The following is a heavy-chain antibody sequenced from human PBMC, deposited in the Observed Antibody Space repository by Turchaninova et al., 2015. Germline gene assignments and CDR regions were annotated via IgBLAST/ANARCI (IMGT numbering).Heavy chain of an antibody. J-gene: IGHJ6*02. D-gene: IGHD3-3*01. CDR1: GCSNSGFY. Sequence: VQLPESGPGLVTPSGARSVPWLCSGCSNSGFYGDRIRQPPGRGLEGMWDIDYSGRTNYTPSLKSRGTISVDTSKNQFSLKLRSVTAADTAVYYCARQGRGITIFGVVSGMDVWGQGTTVTVSS. CDR3: ARQGRGITIFGVVSGMDV. V-gene: IGHV4-59*08. CDR2: IDYSGRT.